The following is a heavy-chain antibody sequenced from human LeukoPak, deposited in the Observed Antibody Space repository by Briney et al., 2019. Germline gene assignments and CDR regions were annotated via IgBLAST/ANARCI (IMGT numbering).Heavy chain of an antibody. CDR3: ARTGDGWFDP. D-gene: IGHD7-27*01. J-gene: IGHJ5*02. Sequence: ASVKVSCKVSGYTLTELSMHWVRQAPGQGLEWMGIINPSGGSTSYAQKFQGRVTMTRDTSTSTVYMELSSQRSEDTAVYYCARTGDGWFDPWGQGTLVTVSS. CDR1: GYTLTELS. CDR2: INPSGGST. V-gene: IGHV1-46*01.